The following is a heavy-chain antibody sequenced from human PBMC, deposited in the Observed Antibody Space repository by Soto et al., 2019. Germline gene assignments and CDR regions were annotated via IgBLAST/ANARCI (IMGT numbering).Heavy chain of an antibody. V-gene: IGHV1-24*01. D-gene: IGHD3-9*01. CDR3: ATVSRIRYFDWLPLLG. CDR1: GYTLTELS. J-gene: IGHJ4*02. Sequence: ASCKVSCTVSGYTLTELSMHWGRQAPGKGLEWMGGFDPEDGETIYAQKFQGRVTMTEDTSTDTAYMQLSSLRSEDTAVYYCATVSRIRYFDWLPLLGWGQGTLVTVSS. CDR2: FDPEDGET.